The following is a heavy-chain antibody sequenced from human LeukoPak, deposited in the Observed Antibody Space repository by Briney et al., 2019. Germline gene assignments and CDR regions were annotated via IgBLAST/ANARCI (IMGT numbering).Heavy chain of an antibody. CDR2: IYYNGRT. CDR3: TGDYGSGSYRFDY. D-gene: IGHD3-10*01. CDR1: SVPIISSDYS. Sequence: SETLSLTCTVSSVPIISSDYSWSWIRQPLGKGLEWIGYIYYNGRTVYNPSLKSRLSISLDTSRNQLSLNLNSVTAADTAVYYCTGDYGSGSYRFDYWGRGTLVAVSS. V-gene: IGHV4-30-4*07. J-gene: IGHJ4*02.